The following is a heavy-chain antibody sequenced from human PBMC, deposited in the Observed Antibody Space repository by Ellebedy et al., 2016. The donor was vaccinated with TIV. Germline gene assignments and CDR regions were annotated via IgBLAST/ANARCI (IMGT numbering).Heavy chain of an antibody. CDR3: ARGLRVIGTPLPQNQYFYYTMDV. CDR1: RGIFSNYG. Sequence: SVKVSXKASRGIFSNYGINWVRQAPGQGLEWMGGIIPMFGTANYAQKFQGRVTITADESTSTVYMDLSSLRSEDTAVYYCARGLRVIGTPLPQNQYFYYTMDVWGQGTTVIVSS. J-gene: IGHJ6*02. D-gene: IGHD1-1*01. V-gene: IGHV1-69*13. CDR2: IIPMFGTA.